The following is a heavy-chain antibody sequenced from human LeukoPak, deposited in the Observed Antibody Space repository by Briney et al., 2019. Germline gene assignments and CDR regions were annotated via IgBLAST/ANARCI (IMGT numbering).Heavy chain of an antibody. CDR1: GAAINDYF. D-gene: IGHD1-7*01. CDR2: ISTTGST. V-gene: IGHV4-4*07. Sequence: PSETLSLTCTVSGAAINDYFWSWIRQPAGKDLEWIGRISTTGSTYFNPSLQSRVRMSVDSSKTHFSLRLSSVTAADTAVYYCARSPSTIGWNWGYYFDFWGQGHLVTVSS. CDR3: ARSPSTIGWNWGYYFDF. J-gene: IGHJ4*02.